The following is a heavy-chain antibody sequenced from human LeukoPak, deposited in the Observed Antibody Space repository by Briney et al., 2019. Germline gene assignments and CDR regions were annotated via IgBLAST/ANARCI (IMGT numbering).Heavy chain of an antibody. Sequence: GGSLRLSWAASEFPFSSFWIYWFGTPQGKGLVVFSRINSDGSETIYADSVKGRFTISRDNAKNTLYLQMNSLRAEDTAVYCCARVRMGDDFNPFDYWGQGTLVTVSS. D-gene: IGHD3-16*01. CDR1: EFPFSSFW. V-gene: IGHV3-74*01. J-gene: IGHJ4*02. CDR2: INSDGSET. CDR3: ARVRMGDDFNPFDY.